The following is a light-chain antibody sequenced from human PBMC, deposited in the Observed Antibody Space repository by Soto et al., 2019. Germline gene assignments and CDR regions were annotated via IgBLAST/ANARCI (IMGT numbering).Light chain of an antibody. CDR1: SSDIGGYNY. Sequence: QSALTQPPSASGSPGQSVTISCTGTSSDIGGYNYVSWYQQLPSKAPKLMIYYVIKRPSGVPERFSGSKSGNTASLTVSGLQDEEEADYYRSSDASSNNLVFGGGTKLTVL. CDR3: SSDASSNNLV. CDR2: YVI. V-gene: IGLV2-8*01. J-gene: IGLJ2*01.